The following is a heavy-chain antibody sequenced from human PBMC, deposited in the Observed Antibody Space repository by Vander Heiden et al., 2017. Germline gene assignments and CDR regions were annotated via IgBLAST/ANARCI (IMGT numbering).Heavy chain of an antibody. V-gene: IGHV4-39*01. D-gene: IGHD3-16*01. J-gene: IGHJ6*02. CDR2: INYSGST. CDR3: ARLVLIGGYYYGMDV. CDR1: GGSTSSSSYY. Sequence: QLQLQESAPGLVKPSATLSLTCTVSGGSTSSSSYYWGWIRQPPGKGLEWIGSINYSGSTYSDPSLKSRVTISVDTSKNQFSLKLSSVTAADTAVYYCARLVLIGGYYYGMDVWGQGTTVTVSS.